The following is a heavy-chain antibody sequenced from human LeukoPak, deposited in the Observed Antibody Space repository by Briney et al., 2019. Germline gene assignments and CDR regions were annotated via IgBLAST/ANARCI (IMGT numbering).Heavy chain of an antibody. J-gene: IGHJ3*02. V-gene: IGHV4-4*07. Sequence: PSETLSLTCTVSGDSISNYYWSWIRQPAGKGLEWIGRIYTSGSTNYNPSLKSRVTMSVDTSKNQFSLKLSSVTAADTAVYYCARVAARWRAFDIWGQGTMVTVSS. CDR2: IYTSGST. CDR3: ARVAARWRAFDI. CDR1: GDSISNYY. D-gene: IGHD6-6*01.